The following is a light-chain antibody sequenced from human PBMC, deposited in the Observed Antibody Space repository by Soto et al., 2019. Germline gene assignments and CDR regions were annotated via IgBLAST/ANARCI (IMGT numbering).Light chain of an antibody. CDR1: KNDIGVYDF. J-gene: IGLJ2*01. Sequence: QSALTQPPSASGSPGQSVTISCTGTKNDIGVYDFVSWYQHHPGKAPRLIIYEVVQRPSGVPDRFSGSKSGNTASLTVSGLQAADEADYYCAAWDDSLNVHVVFGGGTQLTVL. CDR2: EVV. V-gene: IGLV2-8*01. CDR3: AAWDDSLNVHVV.